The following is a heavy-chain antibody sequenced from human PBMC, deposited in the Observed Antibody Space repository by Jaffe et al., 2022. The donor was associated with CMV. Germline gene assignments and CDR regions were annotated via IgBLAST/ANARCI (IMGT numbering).Heavy chain of an antibody. J-gene: IGHJ4*02. Sequence: QVQLQESGPGLVKPSETLSLTCTVSGGSISSYYWSWIRQPPGKGLEWIGYIYYSGSTNYNPSLKSRVTISVDTSKNQFSLKLSSVTAADTAVYYCASTTGVGATPFDYWGQGTLVTVSS. CDR1: GGSISSYY. V-gene: IGHV4-59*08. CDR2: IYYSGST. D-gene: IGHD1-26*01. CDR3: ASTTGVGATPFDY.